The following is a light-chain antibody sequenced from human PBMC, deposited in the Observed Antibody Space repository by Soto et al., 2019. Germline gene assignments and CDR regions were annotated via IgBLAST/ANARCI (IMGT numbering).Light chain of an antibody. CDR2: DND. CDR3: GAWDSSLSAGV. V-gene: IGLV1-51*01. Sequence: QSVLTQPPSVSAAPGQKVTISCSGSSSNIGTHDVSWYQHLPGTAPKILVYDNDKRPSGIPDRFSGSRSGTSATLAITGLQTGDEADYYCGAWDSSLSAGVFGTGTKVTVL. J-gene: IGLJ1*01. CDR1: SSNIGTHD.